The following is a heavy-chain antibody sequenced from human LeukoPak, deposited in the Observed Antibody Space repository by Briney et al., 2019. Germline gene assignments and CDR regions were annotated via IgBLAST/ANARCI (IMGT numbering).Heavy chain of an antibody. V-gene: IGHV1-2*06. CDR1: GYTFTSYY. CDR2: INPNSGGT. CDR3: ARDLRTVAGTERENRFDP. J-gene: IGHJ5*02. Sequence: ASVKVSCKASGYTFTSYYMRWVRQAPGQGLEWMGRINPNSGGTNYAQKFQGRVTITTDTSISTAYMELSRLRSDDTAVYYCARDLRTVAGTERENRFDPWGQGTLVTVSS. D-gene: IGHD6-19*01.